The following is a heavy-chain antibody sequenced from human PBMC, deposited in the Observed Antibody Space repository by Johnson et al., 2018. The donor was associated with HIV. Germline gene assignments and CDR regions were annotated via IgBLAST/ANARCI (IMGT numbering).Heavy chain of an antibody. V-gene: IGHV3-30*19. CDR2: ISYDGSNK. J-gene: IGHJ3*02. CDR1: GFTFSSYG. CDR3: VREEGNDILTRGDAFDI. D-gene: IGHD3-9*01. Sequence: VQLVESGGGVFHPGRSLRLSCAASGFTFSSYGMHWVRQAPGKGLEWVAVISYDGSNKYYIDSVKGRFTISRDNAKNSLYLQMNSLRAEDTAVYYCVREEGNDILTRGDAFDIWGQGTMVTVSS.